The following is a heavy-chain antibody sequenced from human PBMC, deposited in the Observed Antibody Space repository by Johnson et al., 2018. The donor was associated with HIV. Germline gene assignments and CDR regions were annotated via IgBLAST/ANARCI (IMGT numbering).Heavy chain of an antibody. J-gene: IGHJ3*02. D-gene: IGHD1-1*01. CDR3: ARGFLTGTPSDAFDI. V-gene: IGHV3-11*01. CDR2: ISRSGSTI. Sequence: QVQLVESGGGLVKPGGSLRLSCAASGFTFSDYYMSWIRQAPGKGLEWVSNISRSGSTIYHADSVKGRLIISRDNAKNSLYLQMSSLGAEDTALYYCARGFLTGTPSDAFDIWGQGTMVTVSS. CDR1: GFTFSDYY.